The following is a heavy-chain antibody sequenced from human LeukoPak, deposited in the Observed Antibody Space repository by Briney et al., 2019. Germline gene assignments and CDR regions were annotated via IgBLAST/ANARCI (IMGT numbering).Heavy chain of an antibody. CDR3: AKDHAPPGNWNYAFDY. J-gene: IGHJ4*02. CDR2: ISYDGSNK. D-gene: IGHD1-7*01. V-gene: IGHV3-30*18. CDR1: GFTFSSYG. Sequence: PGRSLRLSRAASGFTFSSYGMHWVRQAPGKGLEWVAVISYDGSNKYYADSVKGRFTISRDNSKNTLYLQMNSLRAEDTAVYYCAKDHAPPGNWNYAFDYWGQGTLVTVSS.